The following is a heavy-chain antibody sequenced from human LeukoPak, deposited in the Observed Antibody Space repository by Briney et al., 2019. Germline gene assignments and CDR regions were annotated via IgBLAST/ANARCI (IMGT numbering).Heavy chain of an antibody. J-gene: IGHJ4*02. D-gene: IGHD2-2*02. CDR2: IYYSGST. Sequence: PSETLSLTCTVSGGSISSYYWSWLRQPPGKGLEWIGYIYYSGSTNYNPSLKSRVTISVDTSKNQFSLKLSSVTAADTAVYYCARLYCSSTSCYIGGDGDYGGRGTLVTVSS. CDR3: ARLYCSSTSCYIGGDGDY. V-gene: IGHV4-59*01. CDR1: GGSISSYY.